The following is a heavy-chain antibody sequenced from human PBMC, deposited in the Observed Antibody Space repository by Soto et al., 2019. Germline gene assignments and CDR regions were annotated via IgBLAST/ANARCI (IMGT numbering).Heavy chain of an antibody. CDR1: GVTFNRQD. CDR3: AISEGRDGYSFDY. D-gene: IGHD5-12*01. Sequence: SVKVSCKASGVTFNRQDMRWVRQAPGQGLEWMGGIIPMFGTPHYAEKFQDRVTITADESTGTAYLELSSLTSEDTAVYYCAISEGRDGYSFDYWGPGTLVTVSS. CDR2: IIPMFGTP. J-gene: IGHJ4*02. V-gene: IGHV1-69*13.